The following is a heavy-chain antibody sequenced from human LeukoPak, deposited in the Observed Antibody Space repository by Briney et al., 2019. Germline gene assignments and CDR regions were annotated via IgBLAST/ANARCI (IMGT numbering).Heavy chain of an antibody. D-gene: IGHD3-22*01. J-gene: IGHJ4*02. CDR3: AKPPYDSSGYYQSTFEY. Sequence: PGGSLRLSCAASGFTFSSYALTWVRQAPGMGLEWVSAISGSGDTTYYADSVKGRFTISRDNSKNTLYLQMNSLRAADTAVYYCAKPPYDSSGYYQSTFEYWGQGTLVTVSS. V-gene: IGHV3-23*01. CDR1: GFTFSSYA. CDR2: ISGSGDTT.